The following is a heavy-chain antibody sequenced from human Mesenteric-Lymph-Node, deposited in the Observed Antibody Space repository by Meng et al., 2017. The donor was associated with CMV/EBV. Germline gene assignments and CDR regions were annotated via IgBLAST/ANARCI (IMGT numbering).Heavy chain of an antibody. J-gene: IGHJ4*02. D-gene: IGHD1-14*01. CDR1: GFTFSSYW. Sequence: ETLSLTCAASGFTFSSYWMNWVRQAPGKGLVWVSRINTDGGSTNYADSVKGRFTISRDNAKNTLYLQMNNLRVEDTAVYYCAKPEAEFDHYFDYWGQGILVTVSS. CDR3: AKPEAEFDHYFDY. CDR2: INTDGGST. V-gene: IGHV3-74*01.